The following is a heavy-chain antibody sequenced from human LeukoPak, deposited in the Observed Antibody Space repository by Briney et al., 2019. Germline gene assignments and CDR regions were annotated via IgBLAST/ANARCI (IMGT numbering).Heavy chain of an antibody. CDR2: IYYSGST. CDR3: ARQGKGYSPSFDY. D-gene: IGHD1-26*01. V-gene: IGHV4-39*01. Sequence: SETLPLTCTVSGGSISSSSYYWGWIRQPPGKGLEWIGSIYYSGSTYHNPSLKSRVTISVDTSKNQFSLKLSSVTAADTAVYYCARQGKGYSPSFDYWGQGTLVTVSS. J-gene: IGHJ4*02. CDR1: GGSISSSSYY.